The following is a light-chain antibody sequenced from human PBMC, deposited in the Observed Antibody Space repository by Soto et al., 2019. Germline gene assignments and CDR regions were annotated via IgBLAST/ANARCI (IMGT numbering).Light chain of an antibody. CDR3: QQRSNWPRLT. Sequence: EIVLTQSPATLSLSPGERATLSCRASQSVSSYLAWYQQKPGQAPRLLIYDASNRATGIPARFSGSGSGTDFTLTISSLEPEVFAAYYCQQRSNWPRLTFGGGTKVDIK. CDR1: QSVSSY. J-gene: IGKJ4*01. V-gene: IGKV3-11*01. CDR2: DAS.